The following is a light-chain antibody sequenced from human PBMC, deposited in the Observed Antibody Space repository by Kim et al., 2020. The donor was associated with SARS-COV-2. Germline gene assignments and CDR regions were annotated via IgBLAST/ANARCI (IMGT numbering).Light chain of an antibody. CDR3: GSYTTSSTLAYV. V-gene: IGLV2-14*01. Sequence: QSALTQPASVSGSPGQSITISCTGTSSDVGGYNYVSWYQHYPGKAPKLMIYDVNNRPSGVSNRFSGSKSGYTASLTISGLQAEDEADYYCGSYTTSSTLAYVFGTGTKVTVL. J-gene: IGLJ1*01. CDR1: SSDVGGYNY. CDR2: DVN.